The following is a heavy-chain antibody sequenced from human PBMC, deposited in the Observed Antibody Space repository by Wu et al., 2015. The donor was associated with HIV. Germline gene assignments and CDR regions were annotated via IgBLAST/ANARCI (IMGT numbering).Heavy chain of an antibody. J-gene: IGHJ6*03. D-gene: IGHD3-9*01. Sequence: VQLEQSGAQIQKSGASVTVSCKTSGYTFTDYYIHWVRQAPGQGLQWMGYINPDTGDTKYSQNFKGSVTMTRDTSLNTVYMVLTRPRLNDTAIYYCARDWRFRGVFDDLYMDVWGNGTTIVVSS. V-gene: IGHV1-2*02. CDR3: ARDWRFRGVFDDLYMDV. CDR1: GYTFTDYY. CDR2: INPDTGDT.